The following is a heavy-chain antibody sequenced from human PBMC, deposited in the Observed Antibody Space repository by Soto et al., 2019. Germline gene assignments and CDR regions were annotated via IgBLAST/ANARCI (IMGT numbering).Heavy chain of an antibody. CDR3: ARVGVTIFGVVILSPYGMDV. V-gene: IGHV4-30-4*01. J-gene: IGHJ6*02. CDR1: GGSISRGDYY. CDR2: IYYSGST. Sequence: SQPLSLTCHVSGGSISRGDYYWCWIRQPPGKGLEWIGYIYYSGSTYYNPSLKSRVTISVDTSKNQFSLKLSSVTAADTAVYYCARVGVTIFGVVILSPYGMDVWGQGTTVTVS. D-gene: IGHD3-3*01.